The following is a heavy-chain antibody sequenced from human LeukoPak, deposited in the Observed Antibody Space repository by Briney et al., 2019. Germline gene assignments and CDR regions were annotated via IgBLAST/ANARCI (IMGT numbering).Heavy chain of an antibody. Sequence: GGSLRLSCAASGFTFSDYYMSWLRQAPGKGLEWVSYISSSGSTIYYADSVKGRFTISRDNAKNSLYLQMNSLRAEDTAVYYCAGGQTGYYYYYYYMDVWGKGTTVTVSS. CDR1: GFTFSDYY. J-gene: IGHJ6*03. CDR2: ISSSGSTI. CDR3: AGGQTGYYYYYYYMDV. V-gene: IGHV3-11*01. D-gene: IGHD3-9*01.